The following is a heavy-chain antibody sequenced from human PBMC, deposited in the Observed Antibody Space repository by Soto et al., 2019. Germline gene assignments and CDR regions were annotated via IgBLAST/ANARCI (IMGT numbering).Heavy chain of an antibody. J-gene: IGHJ4*02. CDR3: AREGRSQAHLDY. CDR2: INPSDGRT. Sequence: ASVKVSCKASGYTLTSYYMHWVRQAPGHGLEWMGMINPSDGRTNYAQKFQGRVTMTRDTSTSTVYMEVRSLRSEDTAVYYCAREGRSQAHLDYCGQGTQVTGSS. V-gene: IGHV1-46*01. CDR1: GYTLTSYY.